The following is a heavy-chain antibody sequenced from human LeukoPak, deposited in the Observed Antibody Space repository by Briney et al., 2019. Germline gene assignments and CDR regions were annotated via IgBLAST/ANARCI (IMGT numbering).Heavy chain of an antibody. CDR1: GFIFSNYA. Sequence: GGSLRLSCEASGFIFSNYAMQWVRQAPGKGLEWVAVISHDGTKEYYADSVKGRFTISRDNPKNTLYLQMNSLRVEDTAVYYCARPREWFYFYGMDVWGQGTTVTVSS. V-gene: IGHV3-30*19. CDR2: ISHDGTKE. CDR3: ARPREWFYFYGMDV. J-gene: IGHJ6*02. D-gene: IGHD3-3*01.